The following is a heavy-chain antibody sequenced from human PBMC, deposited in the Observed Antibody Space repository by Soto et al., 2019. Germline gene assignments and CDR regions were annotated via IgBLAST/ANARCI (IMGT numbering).Heavy chain of an antibody. D-gene: IGHD2-15*01. J-gene: IGHJ4*02. Sequence: ASVKVSCKASGYTFTSYYMHWVRQAPGQGLEWMGIINPSGGSTSYAQKFQGRVTMTRDTSTSTVYMELSSLRSEDTAVYYCARGYCSGGSCYHSDYWGQGTLVTVSS. CDR3: ARGYCSGGSCYHSDY. CDR1: GYTFTSYY. CDR2: INPSGGST. V-gene: IGHV1-46*03.